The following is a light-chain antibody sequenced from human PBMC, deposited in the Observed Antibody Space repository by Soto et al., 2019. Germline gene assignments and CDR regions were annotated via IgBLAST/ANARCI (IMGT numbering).Light chain of an antibody. CDR2: AAS. CDR3: QQSYYIPWT. J-gene: IGKJ1*01. Sequence: DIQMTQSPSALSASVGDRVTITCRVSQSITTYLNWYQQKPGKAPKLLIYAASSLQSGVPSRFSGSGSGTHFTLTITSLQPEDFATYSCQQSYYIPWTFGQGTKVEI. CDR1: QSITTY. V-gene: IGKV1-39*01.